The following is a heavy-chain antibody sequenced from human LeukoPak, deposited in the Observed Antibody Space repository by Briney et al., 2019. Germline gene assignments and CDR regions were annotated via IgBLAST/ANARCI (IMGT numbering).Heavy chain of an antibody. V-gene: IGHV4-34*01. D-gene: IGHD6-19*01. CDR1: GGSFSGYY. J-gene: IGHJ4*02. CDR2: INHSGST. CDR3: ARGRVAVAGTNFDY. Sequence: SETLSLTCAVYGGSFSGYYWSWIRQPPGKGLEWIGEINHSGSTNYNPSLKSRVTISVDTSKDQFSLKLSSVTAADTAVYYCARGRVAVAGTNFDYWGQGTLVTVSS.